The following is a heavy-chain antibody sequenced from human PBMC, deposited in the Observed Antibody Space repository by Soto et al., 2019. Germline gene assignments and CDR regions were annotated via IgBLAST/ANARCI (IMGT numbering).Heavy chain of an antibody. V-gene: IGHV3-23*01. J-gene: IGHJ6*02. Sequence: EVQLLESGGGLVQPGGSLRLSCAASGFTFSSYATSWVRQAPGEGLEWVSAISGSGVTTYYADSVKGRFTISRDNSKNTLYLQMNSLRAEATAVYYCAKDRFQPVFYGIDVWAPGTTVTVSS. CDR2: ISGSGVTT. D-gene: IGHD2-2*01. CDR1: GFTFSSYA. CDR3: AKDRFQPVFYGIDV.